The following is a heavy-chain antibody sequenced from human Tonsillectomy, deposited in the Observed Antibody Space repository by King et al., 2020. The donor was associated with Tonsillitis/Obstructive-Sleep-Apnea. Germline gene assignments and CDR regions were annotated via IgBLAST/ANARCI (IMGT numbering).Heavy chain of an antibody. CDR3: ARDPVLGTGDSYFDY. V-gene: IGHV4-59*01. CDR1: GGSISTYY. CDR2: IDYSGST. Sequence: QLQESGPGLVKPSETLSLTCTVSGGSISTYYWSWSRQPPGKGLEWIGYIDYSGSTNCNPSLKSRVTISVDTSKNQFSLKLSSVTAADAAVYYCARDPVLGTGDSYFDYWGQGTLVTVSS. D-gene: IGHD7-27*01. J-gene: IGHJ4*02.